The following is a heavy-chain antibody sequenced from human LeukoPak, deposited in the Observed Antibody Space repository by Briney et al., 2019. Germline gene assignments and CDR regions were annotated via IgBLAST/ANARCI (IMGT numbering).Heavy chain of an antibody. CDR1: GFGFSSSG. V-gene: IGHV3-30*02. J-gene: IGHJ4*02. D-gene: IGHD6-19*01. CDR2: IGRDATTK. CDR3: ARGQWLVN. Sequence: GGSLRLSCAASGFGFSSSGMHWVRQAPGKGLEWVAFIGRDATTKYYGDSVKGRITISGDNSKNTLYPQMNSLRAEDTAVYYCARGQWLVNWGQGTLVTVSS.